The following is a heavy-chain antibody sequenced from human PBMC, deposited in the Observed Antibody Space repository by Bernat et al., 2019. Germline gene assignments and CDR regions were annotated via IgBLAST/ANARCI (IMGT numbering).Heavy chain of an antibody. CDR3: ARDHSNTSGWYAYFDS. D-gene: IGHD6-19*01. J-gene: IGHJ4*02. CDR2: ISGYNGDT. Sequence: QVQLVQSGTEVKKPGASVRVSCKTSGYTFTHHGIGWVRQAPGQGLEWLGWISGYNGDTIYAQRLQGKVTMTTYTPTNTAYMELTSLRPDDTAVYYCARDHSNTSGWYAYFDSWGQGTLVTVSS. CDR1: GYTFTHHG. V-gene: IGHV1-18*01.